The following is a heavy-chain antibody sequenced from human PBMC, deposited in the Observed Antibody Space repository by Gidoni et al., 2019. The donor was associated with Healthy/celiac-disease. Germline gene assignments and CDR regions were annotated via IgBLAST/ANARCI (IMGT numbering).Heavy chain of an antibody. Sequence: EVQLVGSGGGLVQPGGSLRLSCAASGFTFSSYWMSWVRQAPGKGLEWVANIKQDGSEKYYVDSVKGRFTISRDNAKNSLYLQINSLRAEDTAVYYCARTESYYGSYFDYWGQGTLVTVSS. V-gene: IGHV3-7*01. D-gene: IGHD3-10*01. J-gene: IGHJ4*02. CDR2: IKQDGSEK. CDR1: GFTFSSYW. CDR3: ARTESYYGSYFDY.